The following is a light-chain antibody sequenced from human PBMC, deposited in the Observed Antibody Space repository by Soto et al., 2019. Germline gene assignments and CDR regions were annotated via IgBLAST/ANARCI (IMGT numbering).Light chain of an antibody. CDR3: QHYGSPPFT. Sequence: EIVLTQSPGTLSLSPGERATLPCTTSQSVGSALAWYQQKPGQAPRLLIYGASGRAPGIPDRFSGSGWGTDFTLTISRLEPEDFAVYYCQHYGSPPFTFGPGTKVD. V-gene: IGKV3-20*01. J-gene: IGKJ3*01. CDR2: GAS. CDR1: QSVGSA.